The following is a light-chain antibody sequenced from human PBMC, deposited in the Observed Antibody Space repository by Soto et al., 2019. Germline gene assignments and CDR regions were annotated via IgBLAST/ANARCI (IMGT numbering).Light chain of an antibody. Sequence: QSVLTQPPSGSGSPGQSVTISCTGTRSDVGSYNRVSWYQQPPGTAPELMIYEVSDRPSGVPDRFSGSKSGNTASLTISGLQAEDEADYYCVSYTTSSTYVFGSGTKVTVL. CDR1: RSDVGSYNR. V-gene: IGLV2-18*02. CDR3: VSYTTSSTYV. CDR2: EVS. J-gene: IGLJ1*01.